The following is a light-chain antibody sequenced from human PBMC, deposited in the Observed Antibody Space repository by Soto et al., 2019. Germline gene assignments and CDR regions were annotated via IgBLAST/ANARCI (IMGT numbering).Light chain of an antibody. CDR3: QQRNNWPFN. CDR1: QSVSSY. J-gene: IGKJ3*01. Sequence: EIVLTQSPATLSLSPGERATLSCRASQSVSSYLAWYQQKPGQAPRLLIYDASNRATGIPARFSGCGSGTDFTLTISTLEPEYFAVYYGQQRNNWPFNFGTGTKVDIK. V-gene: IGKV3-11*01. CDR2: DAS.